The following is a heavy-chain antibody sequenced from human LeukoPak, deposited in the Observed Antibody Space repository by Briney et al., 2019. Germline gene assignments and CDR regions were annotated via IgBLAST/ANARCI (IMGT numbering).Heavy chain of an antibody. CDR1: GFTFSSYA. D-gene: IGHD2-8*01. V-gene: IGHV3-23*01. J-gene: IGHJ4*02. CDR2: ISGSGGST. CDR3: AKAGYCTSGVCYRWYYFDY. Sequence: GGSLRLSCAASGFTFSSYAMSWVRQAPGKGLEWVSAISGSGGSTYYADSVKGRFTISRDNSKNTLYLQMNSLRAEDTAVYYCAKAGYCTSGVCYRWYYFDYWGQGTLVTVSS.